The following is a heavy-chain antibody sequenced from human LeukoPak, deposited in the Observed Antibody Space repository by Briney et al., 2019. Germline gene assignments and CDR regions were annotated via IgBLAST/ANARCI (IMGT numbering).Heavy chain of an antibody. CDR3: ARSSSWAEDV. CDR2: ISAHNGNT. D-gene: IGHD1-26*01. Sequence: EASVKVSCKASGYTFTSYGISWVRPAPGQGLEWMGWISAHNGNTNYAQKLQGRVTMTTDTSTSTAYMELRSLRSDDTAVYYCARSSSWAEDVWGKGTTVTVSS. V-gene: IGHV1-18*01. J-gene: IGHJ6*04. CDR1: GYTFTSYG.